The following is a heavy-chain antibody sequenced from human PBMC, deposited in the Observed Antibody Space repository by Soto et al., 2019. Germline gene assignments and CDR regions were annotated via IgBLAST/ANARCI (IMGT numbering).Heavy chain of an antibody. Sequence: GESLKISCKGSGYSFTSYWIGWVRQMPGKGLEWMGIIYPGDSDTRYSPSFQGQVTISADKSISTAYLQWSSLKASDPAMYYCAKLDGVPFDEYCSSTSCSNWFDPWGQGTLVTVSS. CDR1: GYSFTSYW. CDR3: AKLDGVPFDEYCSSTSCSNWFDP. V-gene: IGHV5-51*01. CDR2: IYPGDSDT. J-gene: IGHJ5*02. D-gene: IGHD2-2*01.